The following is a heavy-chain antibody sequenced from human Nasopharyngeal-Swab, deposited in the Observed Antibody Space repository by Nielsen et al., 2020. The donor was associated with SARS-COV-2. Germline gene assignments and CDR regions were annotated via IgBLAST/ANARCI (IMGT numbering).Heavy chain of an antibody. D-gene: IGHD2-21*01. CDR3: ARLLYGGGSFDI. CDR1: GYTFTSYG. CDR2: INTDNGQI. V-gene: IGHV1-18*01. Sequence: ASVKVSCKPSGYTFTSYGLSWVRQAPGQGLEWVGGINTDNGQINYAHKLQDRVTLTTDTSTNTGYMELRSLTYDDTAIYYCARLLYGGGSFDIWGQGTLVTVSS. J-gene: IGHJ1*01.